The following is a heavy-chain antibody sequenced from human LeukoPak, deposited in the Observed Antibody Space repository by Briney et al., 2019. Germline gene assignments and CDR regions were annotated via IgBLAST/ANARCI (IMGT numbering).Heavy chain of an antibody. Sequence: ASVKVSCKASGYTFTSYGISWVRQAPGQGLEWMGWISAYNGNTNYAQKLRGRVTMTTDTSTSTAYMELSSLRSEDTAVYYCARVTYYYGSGSPNYFDYWGQGTLVTVSS. CDR2: ISAYNGNT. CDR3: ARVTYYYGSGSPNYFDY. CDR1: GYTFTSYG. D-gene: IGHD3-10*01. V-gene: IGHV1-18*01. J-gene: IGHJ4*02.